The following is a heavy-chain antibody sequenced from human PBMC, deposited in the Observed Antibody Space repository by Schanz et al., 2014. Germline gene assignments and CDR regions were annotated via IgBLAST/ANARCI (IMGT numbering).Heavy chain of an antibody. CDR3: ARGGADSAMAHEY. V-gene: IGHV3-74*01. J-gene: IGHJ4*02. Sequence: EVQLVESGGAFIQPGGSLRLSCEASGFTFSSYWMHWVRQAPGKGLEWVSRLNFDETYTSYADSVKGRFTISRDNAKNTVYLQMTSLRVEDTAVYYCARGGADSAMAHEYWGRGTLVTVSS. D-gene: IGHD5-18*01. CDR1: GFTFSSYW. CDR2: LNFDETYT.